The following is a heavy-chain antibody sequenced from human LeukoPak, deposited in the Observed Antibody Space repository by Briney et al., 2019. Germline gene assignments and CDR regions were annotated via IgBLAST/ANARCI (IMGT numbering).Heavy chain of an antibody. J-gene: IGHJ4*02. D-gene: IGHD1-26*01. Sequence: SVKVSCKASGGTFSSYAISWVRQAPGQGXXWMGRIIPILGIANYAQKFQGRVTITADKSTSTAYMELSSLRSEDTAVYYCARVHEWELLVPDYWGQGTLVTVSS. CDR3: ARVHEWELLVPDY. CDR1: GGTFSSYA. CDR2: IIPILGIA. V-gene: IGHV1-69*04.